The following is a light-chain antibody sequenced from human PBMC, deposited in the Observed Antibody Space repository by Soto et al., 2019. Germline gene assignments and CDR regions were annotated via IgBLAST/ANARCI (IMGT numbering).Light chain of an antibody. CDR1: QSVSSSY. CDR3: QQYGSSLRT. V-gene: IGKV3-20*01. CDR2: GAS. Sequence: EIVMTQSPATLSVSPGERATLSCRASQSVSSSYLAWYQQKPGQAPRLLIYGASSRATGIPDRFSGSGSGTDFTLTISRLEPEDFAVYYCQQYGSSLRTFGQGTKV. J-gene: IGKJ1*01.